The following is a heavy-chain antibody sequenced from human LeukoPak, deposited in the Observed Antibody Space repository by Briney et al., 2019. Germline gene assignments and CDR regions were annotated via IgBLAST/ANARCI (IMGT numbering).Heavy chain of an antibody. CDR3: ARDPESYDYVWGGFDAFDI. CDR2: ISGSGGST. V-gene: IGHV3-23*01. J-gene: IGHJ3*02. Sequence: GGSLRLSCAASGFTFSSYAMSWVRQAPGKGLEWVSAISGSGGSTYYADSVKGRFTISRDNSKNTLYLQMNSLRAEDTAVYYCARDPESYDYVWGGFDAFDIWGQGTMVTVSS. D-gene: IGHD3-16*01. CDR1: GFTFSSYA.